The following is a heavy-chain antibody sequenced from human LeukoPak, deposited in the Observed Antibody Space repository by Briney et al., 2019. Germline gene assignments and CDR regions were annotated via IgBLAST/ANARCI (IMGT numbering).Heavy chain of an antibody. CDR1: GFTFSSYW. J-gene: IGHJ6*03. Sequence: GGSLRLSCAASGFTFSSYWMSWVRQAPGKELEWVANINQDGSEKYYVDSVKGRFTISRDNAKNSLYLQMNSLRAEDTAVYYCARVSSKATVRGLITKKNYYYYYMDVWGKGTTVTISS. V-gene: IGHV3-7*01. CDR3: ARVSSKATVRGLITKKNYYYYYMDV. CDR2: INQDGSEK. D-gene: IGHD3-10*01.